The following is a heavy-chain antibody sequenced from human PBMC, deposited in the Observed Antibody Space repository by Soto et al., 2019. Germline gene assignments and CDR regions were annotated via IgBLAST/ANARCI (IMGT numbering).Heavy chain of an antibody. CDR1: GLSLNSYE. CDR3: ARGGYCGTTTCYRLNAFDV. D-gene: IGHD2-2*01. CDR2: ISPSGST. J-gene: IGHJ3*01. V-gene: IGHV3-48*03. Sequence: PGGSLRLSCAVYGLSLNSYEMNWVRQTPEKGLEWVSFISPSGSTIYADSVKGRFIISRDNAKNSLYLQMNSLRVEDTAIYYCARGGYCGTTTCYRLNAFDVWGQGTVVTVS.